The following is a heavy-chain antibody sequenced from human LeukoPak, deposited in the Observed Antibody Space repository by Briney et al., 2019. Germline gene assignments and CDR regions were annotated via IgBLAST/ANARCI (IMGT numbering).Heavy chain of an antibody. J-gene: IGHJ4*02. CDR2: ISSSSSYI. D-gene: IGHD3-22*01. V-gene: IGHV3-21*01. CDR1: GFTFSSYS. Sequence: GGSLRLSCAASGFTFSSYSMNWVRQAPGKGLEWVSSISSSSSYIYYADSVRGRFTISRDNAKNSLYLQKNSLRAEDTAVYYCARDGHYDTRSFDYWGQGTLVTVSS. CDR3: ARDGHYDTRSFDY.